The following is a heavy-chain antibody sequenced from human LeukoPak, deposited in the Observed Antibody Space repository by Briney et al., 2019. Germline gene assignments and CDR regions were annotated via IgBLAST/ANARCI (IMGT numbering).Heavy chain of an antibody. CDR1: GYTFTGYF. CDR2: INPNSGGT. Sequence: ASVKVSCKASGYTFTGYFIHWARQAPGQGLEWMGWINPNSGGTNYAQKFQGRVTMTRDTSISTAYMELSRPRSDDTAVYYCARIHGGGGNWFDPWGQGTLVTVSS. J-gene: IGHJ5*02. CDR3: ARIHGGGGNWFDP. V-gene: IGHV1-2*02. D-gene: IGHD3-10*01.